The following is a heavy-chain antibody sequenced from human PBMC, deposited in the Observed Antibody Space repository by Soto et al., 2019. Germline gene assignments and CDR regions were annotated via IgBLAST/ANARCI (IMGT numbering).Heavy chain of an antibody. CDR3: ARWWSGSRQGFDP. J-gene: IGHJ5*02. V-gene: IGHV4-31*03. CDR2: IYYRGST. D-gene: IGHD3-3*01. CDR1: GGSISSGDYY. Sequence: QVQLQESGPGLVKPSQTLSLTCTVSGGSISSGDYYWSWIRQHPGKGLEWIGYIYYRGSTSYNPSLKSRVTRSVDTSKNQFSLKLSSVTAADTAVYYCARWWSGSRQGFDPWGQGTLVTVSS.